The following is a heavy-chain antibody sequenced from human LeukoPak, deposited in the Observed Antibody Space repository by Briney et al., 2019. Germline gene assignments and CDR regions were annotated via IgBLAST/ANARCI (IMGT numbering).Heavy chain of an antibody. CDR1: GGSISSYY. Sequence: PSETLSLTCTVSGGSISSYYWSWIRQPPGKGLEWIGYIYYSGSTYYNPSLKSRVTISVDTSKNQFSLKLSSVTAADTAVYYCARHGGMVRGVTVDYWGQGTLVTVSS. CDR3: ARHGGMVRGVTVDY. V-gene: IGHV4-59*04. D-gene: IGHD3-10*01. J-gene: IGHJ4*02. CDR2: IYYSGST.